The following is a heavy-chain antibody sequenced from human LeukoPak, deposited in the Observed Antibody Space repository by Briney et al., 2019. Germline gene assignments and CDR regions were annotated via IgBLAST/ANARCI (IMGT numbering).Heavy chain of an antibody. Sequence: GGSLRLSCAASGFTFSDYAMHWVRQAPGKELEYVSAIYANSVKGRFTISRDNSKNTLCLQMDSLRAEDMAVYYCARDTCGCGSGWHLYWYFDLWGRGTLVTVSS. CDR3: ARDTCGCGSGWHLYWYFDL. CDR1: GFTFSDYA. V-gene: IGHV3-64*01. D-gene: IGHD6-19*01. CDR2: I. J-gene: IGHJ2*01.